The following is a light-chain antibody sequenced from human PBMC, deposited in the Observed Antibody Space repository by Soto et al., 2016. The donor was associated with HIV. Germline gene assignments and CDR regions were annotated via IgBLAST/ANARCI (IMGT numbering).Light chain of an antibody. V-gene: IGLV3-1*01. Sequence: SYELTQPPSVSVSPGQTATISCSGDKLENKYICWYQQKPGQSPVLVIYQDNKRPSWIPERFSGSNSGNTATLTISGTQSMDEADYFCQAWDSSTDNYVFGTGTKVTVL. CDR3: QAWDSSTDNYV. CDR1: KLENKY. J-gene: IGLJ1*01. CDR2: QDN.